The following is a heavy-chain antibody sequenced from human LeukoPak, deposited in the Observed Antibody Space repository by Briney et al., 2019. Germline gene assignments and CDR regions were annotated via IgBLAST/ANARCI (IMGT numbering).Heavy chain of an antibody. CDR1: GGSISSSSYY. Sequence: SETLSLTCTVSGGSISSSSYYWGWIRQPPGKGLEWIGSMYSSGSTYYNPSLKSRVTISVDTSKNQFSLKLSSVTAADTAVYYCARVPLSSRYYFDYWGQGTLVTVSS. V-gene: IGHV4-39*07. CDR3: ARVPLSSRYYFDY. CDR2: MYSSGST. D-gene: IGHD3-16*01. J-gene: IGHJ4*02.